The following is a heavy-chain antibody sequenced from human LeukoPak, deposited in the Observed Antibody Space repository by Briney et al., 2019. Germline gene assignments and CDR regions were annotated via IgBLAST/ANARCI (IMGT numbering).Heavy chain of an antibody. CDR2: ISGSGGST. J-gene: IGHJ5*02. Sequence: GGSLKLSCAASGFTFSSYAMSWVRQAPGKGLVWGSAISGSGGSTYYADSVKGRFTISRDNSKNTLYLQMNSLRAEDTAVYYCAKDGGYCSSTSCYWLNVDWFDPWGQGTLVTVSS. CDR3: AKDGGYCSSTSCYWLNVDWFDP. V-gene: IGHV3-23*01. CDR1: GFTFSSYA. D-gene: IGHD2-2*01.